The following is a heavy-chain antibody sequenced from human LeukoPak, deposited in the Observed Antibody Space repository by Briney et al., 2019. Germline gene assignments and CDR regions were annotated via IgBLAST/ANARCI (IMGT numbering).Heavy chain of an antibody. CDR2: IYYSGST. J-gene: IGHJ4*02. D-gene: IGHD6-13*01. CDR3: ARVLGTLRYSSSWSGVYFDY. Sequence: SETLSLTCTVSGGSISSSSYYWGWIRQPPGKGLEWIGSIYYSGSTYYNPSLKSRVTISVDTSKNQFSLKLSSVTAADTAVYYCARVLGTLRYSSSWSGVYFDYWGQGTLVTVPS. CDR1: GGSISSSSYY. V-gene: IGHV4-39*07.